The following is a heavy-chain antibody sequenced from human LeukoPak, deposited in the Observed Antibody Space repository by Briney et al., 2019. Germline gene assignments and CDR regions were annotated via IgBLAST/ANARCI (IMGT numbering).Heavy chain of an antibody. CDR1: EFTFSSYA. Sequence: GGSLRLSCAASEFTFSSYAMSWVRQAPGKGLEWVSSISGSGSNTYHADSVKGRFTISRDNSKNMLYLQMNSLRAEDTAVCYCAKDVNVGSTRPFDYWGQGTLVTVSS. CDR2: ISGSGSNT. CDR3: AKDVNVGSTRPFDY. V-gene: IGHV3-23*01. D-gene: IGHD3-10*01. J-gene: IGHJ4*02.